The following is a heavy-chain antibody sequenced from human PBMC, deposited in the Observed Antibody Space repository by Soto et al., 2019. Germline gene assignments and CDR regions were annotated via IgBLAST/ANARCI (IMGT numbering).Heavy chain of an antibody. J-gene: IGHJ4*02. Sequence: SETLSLTCAVYGGSFSGYYWSWIRQPPGKGLEWIGEINHSGSTNYNPSLKSRVTISVDTSKNQFSLKLSSVTAADTAVYYCARVGVLMVYAIIDYCGQGTLVTVSS. CDR3: ARVGVLMVYAIIDY. CDR2: INHSGST. D-gene: IGHD2-8*01. CDR1: GGSFSGYY. V-gene: IGHV4-34*01.